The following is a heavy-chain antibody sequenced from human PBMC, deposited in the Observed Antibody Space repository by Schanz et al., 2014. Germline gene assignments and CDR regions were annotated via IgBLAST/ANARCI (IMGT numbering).Heavy chain of an antibody. Sequence: QVHLVQSGAEVKKPGASVKVSCKASGYTFTSYGITWVRQAPGQGLEWMGRIIPNLGSANYAQKFQGRVTITADKSTSTVYMELSSLRSEDTAIYYCARDIQYHYDTSGPVGAFDIWGQGTVVTVSS. CDR2: IIPNLGSA. J-gene: IGHJ3*02. CDR3: ARDIQYHYDTSGPVGAFDI. D-gene: IGHD3-22*01. CDR1: GYTFTSYG. V-gene: IGHV1-69*04.